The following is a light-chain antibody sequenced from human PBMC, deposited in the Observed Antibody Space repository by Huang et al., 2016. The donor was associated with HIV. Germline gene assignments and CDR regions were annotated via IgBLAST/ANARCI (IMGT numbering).Light chain of an antibody. V-gene: IGKV3-11*01. CDR3: QQRSAWPPFS. J-gene: IGKJ5*01. CDR2: DAS. Sequence: EIVLTQSPATVSLSPGEKAVLSCRASQSISDYLAWYQQRPGQPTRLLIFDASNRATGVPARFRGSGSGTDFTLTITSLESEDSAIYYCQQRSAWPPFSFGQGTRLEI. CDR1: QSISDY.